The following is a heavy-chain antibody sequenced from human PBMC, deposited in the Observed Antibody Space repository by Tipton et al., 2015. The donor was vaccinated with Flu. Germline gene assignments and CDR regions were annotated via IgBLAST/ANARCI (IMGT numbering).Heavy chain of an antibody. CDR2: IYSSGST. Sequence: TLSLTCSVSGGSITNYYWSWIRQPPGKGLEWIGYIYSSGSTTYNPSLKSRVSMSADMSMNQFSLRLNSMTAADTAIYYCARVLAGHFGEGYFFDYWGQGALVTVSS. D-gene: IGHD3-10*01. V-gene: IGHV4-59*01. CDR3: ARVLAGHFGEGYFFDY. CDR1: GGSITNYY. J-gene: IGHJ4*02.